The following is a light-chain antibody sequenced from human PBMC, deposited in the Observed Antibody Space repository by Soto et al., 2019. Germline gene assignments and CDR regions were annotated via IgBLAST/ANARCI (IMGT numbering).Light chain of an antibody. V-gene: IGLV2-14*01. CDR2: GVK. CDR1: GRDIGAYDY. Sequence: QSALAQPASVSGSPGQSITISCTGSGRDIGAYDYVSWYQQHPGKAPKLLIYGVKTRPSGVSYRFSASKSAFTASLTISGRQAEDEAHYYCSSYTTSYFYVVXPGTKVTVL. J-gene: IGLJ1*01. CDR3: SSYTTSYFYV.